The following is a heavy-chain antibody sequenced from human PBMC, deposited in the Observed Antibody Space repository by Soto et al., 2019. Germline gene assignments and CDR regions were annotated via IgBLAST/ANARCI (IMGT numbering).Heavy chain of an antibody. CDR1: GGTFSSYT. Sequence: GASVKVSCKASGGTFSSYTISWLRQAPEQGLEWMGRIIPILGIANYAQKFQGRVTITADKSTSTAYMELSSLRSEDTAVYYCAATTSGGSNDPRKNAFDIWGQGTMVTVSS. D-gene: IGHD2-15*01. V-gene: IGHV1-69*02. CDR3: AATTSGGSNDPRKNAFDI. J-gene: IGHJ3*02. CDR2: IIPILGIA.